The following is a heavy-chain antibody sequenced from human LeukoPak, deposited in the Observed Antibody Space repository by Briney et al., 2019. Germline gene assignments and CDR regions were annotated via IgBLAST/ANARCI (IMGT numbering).Heavy chain of an antibody. CDR3: ARGSPRYFDWLFSRDFDY. CDR1: GFTFSSYS. Sequence: GSLRLSCAASGFTFSSYSMNWVRQAPGKGLEWIGEINHSGSTNYNPSLKSRVTISVDTSKNQFSLKLSSVTAADTAVYYCARGSPRYFDWLFSRDFDYWGQGTLVTVSS. J-gene: IGHJ4*02. V-gene: IGHV4-34*01. CDR2: INHSGST. D-gene: IGHD3-9*01.